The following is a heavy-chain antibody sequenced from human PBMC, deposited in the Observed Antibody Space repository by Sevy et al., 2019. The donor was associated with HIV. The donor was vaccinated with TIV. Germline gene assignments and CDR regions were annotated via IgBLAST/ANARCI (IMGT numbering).Heavy chain of an antibody. D-gene: IGHD4-17*01. CDR2: IYYSGST. CDR1: GGSISSGGYY. J-gene: IGHJ4*02. CDR3: ARDPVAYGGNSGLDY. V-gene: IGHV4-31*03. Sequence: SESLSLTCTVSGGSISSGGYYWSWIRQHPGKGLEWIGYIYYSGSTYYNPSLKSRVTISVDTSKNQFSLKLSSVTAADTAVYYCARDPVAYGGNSGLDYWGQGTLVTVSS.